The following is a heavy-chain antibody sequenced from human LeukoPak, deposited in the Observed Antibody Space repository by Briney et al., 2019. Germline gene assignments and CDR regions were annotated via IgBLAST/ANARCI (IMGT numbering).Heavy chain of an antibody. Sequence: GGSLRLSCAASGFTFSSYGMSWVRQAPGKGLEWVSAISGSGGSTYYADSVKGRFTISRDNSKNTLYLKMNSLRAEDTAVYYCAKEGSYYYDSSQATLIMVSAFDIWGQGTMVTVSS. CDR3: AKEGSYYYDSSQATLIMVSAFDI. D-gene: IGHD3-22*01. J-gene: IGHJ3*02. V-gene: IGHV3-23*01. CDR2: ISGSGGST. CDR1: GFTFSSYG.